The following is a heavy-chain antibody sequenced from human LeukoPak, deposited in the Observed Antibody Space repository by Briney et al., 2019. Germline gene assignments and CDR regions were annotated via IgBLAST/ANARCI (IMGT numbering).Heavy chain of an antibody. D-gene: IGHD6-13*01. CDR3: ARDGPIGSSPWVF. CDR2: INPNSGGT. Sequence: ASVKVSCKASGYTFTGYYMHRVRQAPGQGLEWMGWINPNSGGTNYAQKFQGRVTMTRDTSISTAYMELSRLRSDDTAVYYCARDGPIGSSPWVFWGQGTLVTVSS. CDR1: GYTFTGYY. J-gene: IGHJ4*02. V-gene: IGHV1-2*02.